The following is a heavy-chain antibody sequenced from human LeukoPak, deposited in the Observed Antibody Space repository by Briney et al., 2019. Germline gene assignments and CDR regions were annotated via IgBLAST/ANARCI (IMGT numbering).Heavy chain of an antibody. CDR1: GFSFGNYA. V-gene: IGHV3-23*01. CDR2: ISGSGGGT. D-gene: IGHD5-18*01. J-gene: IGHJ4*02. CDR3: AKDAKTAPYYFDY. Sequence: GGSLRLSCAASGFSFGNYAMSWVRQAPGKGLEGVSGISGSGGGTYYADSVKGRFTISRDNSRNTLYLQMNSLRAEDTAVYYCAKDAKTAPYYFDYWGQGILVSVSS.